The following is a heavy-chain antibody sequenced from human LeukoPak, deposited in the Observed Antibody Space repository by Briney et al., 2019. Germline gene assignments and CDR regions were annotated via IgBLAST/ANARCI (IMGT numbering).Heavy chain of an antibody. Sequence: ASVKVSCKASGFIFSSSAVQWVRQARGQRLEWIGWIVVGSGNTNYAQNFQERVTITRDMSTSTAYMELSSLRSEDTAMYYCVADCYGDCIDWGQGTLVTVSS. CDR2: IVVGSGNT. CDR1: GFIFSSSA. CDR3: VADCYGDCID. J-gene: IGHJ4*02. D-gene: IGHD4-17*01. V-gene: IGHV1-58*01.